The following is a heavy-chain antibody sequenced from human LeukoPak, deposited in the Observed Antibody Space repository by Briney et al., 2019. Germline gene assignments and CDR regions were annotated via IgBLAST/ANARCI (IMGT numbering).Heavy chain of an antibody. D-gene: IGHD6-6*01. J-gene: IGHJ6*03. V-gene: IGHV4-4*07. Sequence: ASETLSLTCTVSGGSISSYYWSWIRQPAGKGLEWIGRIYTSGSTNYNPSLKSRVTMSVDTSKNQFSLKLSSVTAADTAVYYCARDRTRHPYYYYMDVWGKGTTVTVSS. CDR1: GGSISSYY. CDR3: ARDRTRHPYYYYMDV. CDR2: IYTSGST.